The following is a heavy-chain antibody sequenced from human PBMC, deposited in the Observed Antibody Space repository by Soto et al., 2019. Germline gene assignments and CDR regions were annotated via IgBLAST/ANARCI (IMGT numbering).Heavy chain of an antibody. D-gene: IGHD6-19*01. V-gene: IGHV3-30*18. CDR3: AKDSVAGDMYFDY. CDR1: GFTFSSYG. CDR2: ISYDGSNK. Sequence: GGSLRLSCTASGFTFSSYGMHWVRQAPGKGLEWVAVISYDGSNKYYADSVKGRFTISRDNSKNTLYLQMNSLRAEDTAVYYCAKDSVAGDMYFDYWGQGTLVTVSS. J-gene: IGHJ4*02.